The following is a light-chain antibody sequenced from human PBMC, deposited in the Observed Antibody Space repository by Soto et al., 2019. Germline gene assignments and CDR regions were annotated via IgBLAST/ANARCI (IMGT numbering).Light chain of an antibody. CDR2: DAS. J-gene: IGKJ1*01. CDR1: QSITTW. V-gene: IGKV1-5*01. CDR3: QQYNGYSRT. Sequence: DIQMTQSPSTLSASVGDRVTITCRASQSITTWLAWFQQKPGKAPKLLIYDASNLESGVPSRFSGGGSGTEFTLTISSMQPDDFATYYCQQYNGYSRTFGQGTKVDIK.